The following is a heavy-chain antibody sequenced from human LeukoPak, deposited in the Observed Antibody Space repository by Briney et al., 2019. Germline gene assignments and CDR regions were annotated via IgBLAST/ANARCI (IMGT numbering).Heavy chain of an antibody. V-gene: IGHV4-39*07. J-gene: IGHJ5*02. Sequence: SETLSLTCTVSGGSISSNDYYRGWIRQPPGKGLEWIGSMYYSGNTYHNPSLKSRVTISVDTSKNQFSLKLRSVTAADTAVYYCARAGGFTILRGAVNNWFDPWGQGTLVTVSS. CDR2: MYYSGNT. CDR3: ARAGGFTILRGAVNNWFDP. CDR1: GGSISSNDYY. D-gene: IGHD3-10*01.